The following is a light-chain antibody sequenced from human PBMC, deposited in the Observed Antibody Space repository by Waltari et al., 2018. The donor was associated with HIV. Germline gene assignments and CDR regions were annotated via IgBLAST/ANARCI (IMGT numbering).Light chain of an antibody. CDR1: QKISSW. CDR2: QAS. V-gene: IGKV1-5*01. J-gene: IGKJ2*01. Sequence: DIQMIQSPSTLSASVGDRVTITCRASQKISSWLAWYQQRPGKAPNLLIYQASTLQGGVPSRFSGSGSGTDFTLTINRLQSDDFGTYYCQQYDTFPYTFGPGTNLEIK. CDR3: QQYDTFPYT.